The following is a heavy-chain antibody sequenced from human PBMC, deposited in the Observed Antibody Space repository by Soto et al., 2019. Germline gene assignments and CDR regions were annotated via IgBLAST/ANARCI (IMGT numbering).Heavy chain of an antibody. D-gene: IGHD1-20*01. V-gene: IGHV1-24*01. CDR2: FDPEDGET. Sequence: ASVKVSCKVSGYTLTELSMHWVRQAPGKGLEWMGGFDPEDGETIYAQKFQGRVTMTEDTSTDTAYMELSSLRSEDTAVYYCARGITLPTPLDYWGQGTLVTVSS. CDR3: ARGITLPTPLDY. CDR1: GYTLTELS. J-gene: IGHJ4*02.